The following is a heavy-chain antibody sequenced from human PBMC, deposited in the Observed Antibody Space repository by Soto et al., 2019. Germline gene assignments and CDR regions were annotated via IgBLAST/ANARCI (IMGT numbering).Heavy chain of an antibody. Sequence: GESLKISCKGSGYSFTSYWISWVRQMPGKGLEWMALIYPGDSDTRYSPSFEGQVTLSVDRSISTAYLQWSSLKASDTAIYYCATSTVSYVDIVSSTTRGYFDHWGQGTLVTVSS. D-gene: IGHD5-12*01. V-gene: IGHV5-51*01. J-gene: IGHJ4*02. CDR1: GYSFTSYW. CDR3: ATSTVSYVDIVSSTTRGYFDH. CDR2: IYPGDSDT.